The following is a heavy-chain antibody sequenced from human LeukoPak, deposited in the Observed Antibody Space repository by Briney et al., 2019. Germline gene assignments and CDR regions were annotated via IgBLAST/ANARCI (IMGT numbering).Heavy chain of an antibody. CDR1: GGSISSSSYY. CDR2: IYYSGST. J-gene: IGHJ3*02. D-gene: IGHD3-10*01. CDR3: ARVLRGGSGSPAHDAFDI. Sequence: PSETLSLTCTVSGGSISSSSYYWGWIRQPPGKGLEWIGSIYYSGSTYYNPSFKSRVTISVDTSKNQFSLKLSSVTAADTAVYYCARVLRGGSGSPAHDAFDIWGQGTMVTVSS. V-gene: IGHV4-39*07.